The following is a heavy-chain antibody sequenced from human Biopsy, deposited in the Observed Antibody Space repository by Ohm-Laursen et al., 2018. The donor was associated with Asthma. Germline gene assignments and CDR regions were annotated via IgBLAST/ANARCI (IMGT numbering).Heavy chain of an antibody. J-gene: IGHJ1*01. CDR3: ARTFHFWSPYHAEHYQL. V-gene: IGHV3-7*01. CDR2: IKHDGTEK. D-gene: IGHD3-3*02. CDR1: GFTFGDYW. Sequence: SLRLSCAASGFTFGDYWMSWARQVPGKGLEWVANIKHDGTEKNHVDSLKGRFTISRDNAKSSLYLQMNSLRAEDTAVYYCARTFHFWSPYHAEHYQLWGQGTLVTVPS.